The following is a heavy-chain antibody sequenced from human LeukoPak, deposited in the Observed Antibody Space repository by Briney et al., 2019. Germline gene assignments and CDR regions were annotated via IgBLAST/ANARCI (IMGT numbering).Heavy chain of an antibody. CDR1: GYSFTSYW. J-gene: IGHJ4*02. D-gene: IGHD2-2*01. V-gene: IGHV5-51*01. CDR2: IYPGDSDT. Sequence: GESLQISCKGSGYSFTSYWIGWVRQVPGKGLEWMGIIYPGDSDTRYSPSFQGQVTISADKSISTAYLQWSSLKASDTAMYYCARRVYCSSTSCYAEYYFDYWGQGTLVTVSS. CDR3: ARRVYCSSTSCYAEYYFDY.